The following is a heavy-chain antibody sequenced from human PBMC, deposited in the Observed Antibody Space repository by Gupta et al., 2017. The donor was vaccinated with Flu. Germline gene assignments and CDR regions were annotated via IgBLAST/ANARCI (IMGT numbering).Heavy chain of an antibody. CDR1: GGSISSSTYY. V-gene: IGHV4-39*01. Sequence: QLQLQESGPGLVKPSETLSLTCTVSGGSISSSTYYWGWIRQPPGKGLEWIGSIYYSGTTYYNPSLKSRLTISVDTSKNQFSLKLISLTAADTAVYYCATHRKRPFTPYYYYGMDVWGQGTTVTVSS. D-gene: IGHD2-15*01. CDR3: ATHRKRPFTPYYYYGMDV. CDR2: IYYSGTT. J-gene: IGHJ6*02.